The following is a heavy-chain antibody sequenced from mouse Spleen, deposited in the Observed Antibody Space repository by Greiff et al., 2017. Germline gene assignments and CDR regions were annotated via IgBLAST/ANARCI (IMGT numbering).Heavy chain of an antibody. Sequence: EVKLMESGGGLVKPGGSLKLSCAASGFTFSSYAMSWVRQTPEKRLEWVAAINSNGGSTYYPDTVKDRSTISRDNAKNTLYLQMSSLRSEDTALYYCARHYYDGSYWYFDVWGAGTTVTVSS. CDR3: ARHYYDGSYWYFDV. J-gene: IGHJ1*01. D-gene: IGHD1-1*01. CDR2: INSNGGST. CDR1: GFTFSSYA. V-gene: IGHV5-6-2*01.